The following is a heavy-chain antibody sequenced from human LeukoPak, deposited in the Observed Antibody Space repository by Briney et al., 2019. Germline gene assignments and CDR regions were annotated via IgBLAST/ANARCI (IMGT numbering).Heavy chain of an antibody. CDR3: AKDSGSGDCYPDY. J-gene: IGHJ4*02. CDR1: GFTFSTYN. V-gene: IGHV3-30*02. D-gene: IGHD2-21*02. CDR2: IRYDGSDK. Sequence: GGSLRLSCAASGFTFSTYNMHWVRQAPGKGLEWVTMIRYDGSDKYYADSVKGRFTISRDNSKNTLYLQMNSLRAEDTAVYYCAKDSGSGDCYPDYWGQGTLVTVSS.